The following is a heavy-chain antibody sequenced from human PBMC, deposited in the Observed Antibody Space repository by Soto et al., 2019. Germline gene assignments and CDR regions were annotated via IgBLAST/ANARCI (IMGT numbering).Heavy chain of an antibody. CDR2: IRSKANNYAR. Sequence: EFQLVESGGGLVQPGGSVRLSCATSGFTFSASSMHWGRQASGKGLEWLGRIRSKANNYARVYSELVKGRLSIPRDDSPDTMFLQMTNLRTEDTAMYYCAIEGAGFGYWGQGALVTVSS. V-gene: IGHV3-73*01. CDR1: GFTFSASS. CDR3: AIEGAGFGY. J-gene: IGHJ4*02. D-gene: IGHD1-26*01.